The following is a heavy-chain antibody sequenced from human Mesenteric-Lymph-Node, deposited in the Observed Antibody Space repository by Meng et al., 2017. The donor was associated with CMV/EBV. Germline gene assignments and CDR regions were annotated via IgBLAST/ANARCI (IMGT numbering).Heavy chain of an antibody. J-gene: IGHJ4*02. CDR3: ARNFTITSDY. CDR2: INAYNVYT. Sequence: ASAQVSCEASGYTLDDYGASWVRQAPGQGLEWMGYINAYNVYTNYGQNYQGRVTMTTDTSTNTAYLELRSLTSDDTAVYYCARNFTITSDYWGQGTLVTVSS. CDR1: GYTLDDYG. V-gene: IGHV1-18*01.